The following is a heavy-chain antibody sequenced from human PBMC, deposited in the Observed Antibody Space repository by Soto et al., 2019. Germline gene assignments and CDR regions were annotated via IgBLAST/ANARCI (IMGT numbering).Heavy chain of an antibody. Sequence: QVQLVQSGAEVKKPGSSVKVSCKASGGTFSSYAISWVRQAPGQGLEWMGGIIPIFGTANYAQTFQGRVTITADESTSTAYMGLSSLRSEDTAVYYCAAFPGYSSSWRIYKNWFAPWGQGTLVTVSS. CDR1: GGTFSSYA. CDR3: AAFPGYSSSWRIYKNWFAP. D-gene: IGHD6-13*01. J-gene: IGHJ5*02. CDR2: IIPIFGTA. V-gene: IGHV1-69*12.